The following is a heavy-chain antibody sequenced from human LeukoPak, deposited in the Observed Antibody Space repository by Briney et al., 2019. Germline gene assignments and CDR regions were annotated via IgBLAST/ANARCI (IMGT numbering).Heavy chain of an antibody. CDR3: AKDRDNY. CDR2: IASSDSTI. J-gene: IGHJ4*02. CDR1: GFTFSSYS. Sequence: GGSLRLSCAASGFTFSSYSMNWVRQAPGKGLEWVSYIASSDSTIYYADSVKGRFTISRDNSKNTLYLQMNSLRAEDTAVYYCAKDRDNYWGQGTLVTVSS. V-gene: IGHV3-48*01. D-gene: IGHD5-24*01.